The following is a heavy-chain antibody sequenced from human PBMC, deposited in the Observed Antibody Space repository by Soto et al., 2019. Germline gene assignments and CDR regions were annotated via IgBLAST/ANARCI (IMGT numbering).Heavy chain of an antibody. J-gene: IGHJ4*02. CDR3: AKDLSWGQSDY. CDR1: GVTFSSYW. CDR2: IYPDGTTT. Sequence: DVKLVESGGGLVQPGESLRLSCAASGVTFSSYWMHWFRQDPGMGLVWVATIYPDGTTTQYADFVKGRFTVSRDNARTTLFLQMSGLRAEDTALYYCAKDLSWGQSDYWGRGTLVTVSS. V-gene: IGHV3-74*02. D-gene: IGHD3-16*01.